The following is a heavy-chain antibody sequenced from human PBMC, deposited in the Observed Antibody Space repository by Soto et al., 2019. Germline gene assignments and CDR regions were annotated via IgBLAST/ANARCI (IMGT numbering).Heavy chain of an antibody. CDR2: ISTYNGDT. CDR1: GYTFTRSG. Sequence: ASVKVSCKASGYTFTRSGISWVRQAPGQELEWMGWISTYNGDTNYAQTFQGRVTMTTDTSTSTVHMEVRSLRSEDTSVYYCAREGVAPYYYYGMDVWGQGTPVTVSS. V-gene: IGHV1-18*01. D-gene: IGHD5-12*01. CDR3: AREGVAPYYYYGMDV. J-gene: IGHJ6*02.